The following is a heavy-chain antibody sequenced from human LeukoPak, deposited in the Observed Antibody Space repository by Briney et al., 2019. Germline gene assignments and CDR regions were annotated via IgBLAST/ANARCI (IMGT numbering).Heavy chain of an antibody. CDR3: ARGLLLFGELLGPYYYYYYMDV. J-gene: IGHJ6*03. CDR2: INHSGST. V-gene: IGHV4-34*01. D-gene: IGHD3-10*01. Sequence: PSETLSLTCAVYGGSFSGYYWSWIRQPPGKGLEWIGEINHSGSTNYNPSLKSRVTISVDTSKNQFSLKLSSVTAADTAVYYCARGLLLFGELLGPYYYYYYMDVWGKGTTVTVSS. CDR1: GGSFSGYY.